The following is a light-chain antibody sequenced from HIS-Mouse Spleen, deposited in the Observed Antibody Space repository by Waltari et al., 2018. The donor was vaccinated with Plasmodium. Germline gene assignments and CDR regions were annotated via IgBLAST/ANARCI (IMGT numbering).Light chain of an antibody. V-gene: IGKV3-15*01. CDR3: QQYNNWPPMYT. J-gene: IGKJ2*01. CDR1: QSVSSN. Sequence: EIVMTQSPATLSVSPGARATLSCRASQSVSSNLAWDQQKPGQAPRLLIYGASTRATGTPARFSGSGSGTEFTLTISSMQSEDFAVYYCQQYNNWPPMYTFGQGTKLEIK. CDR2: GAS.